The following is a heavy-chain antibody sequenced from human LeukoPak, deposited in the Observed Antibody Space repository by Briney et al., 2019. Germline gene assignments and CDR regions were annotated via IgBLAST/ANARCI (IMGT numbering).Heavy chain of an antibody. Sequence: GESLKISCKVSGYSFSSYWIGWLRQMPGKGLEWLGIIYPGDSDTRYSPCFQARVTISADKSISTAYLQWNSLKASGTAMYYCARRGHYYDSSGYLRPDAFDIWGQGTMVTVSS. CDR2: IYPGDSDT. CDR3: ARRGHYYDSSGYLRPDAFDI. V-gene: IGHV5-51*01. CDR1: GYSFSSYW. J-gene: IGHJ3*02. D-gene: IGHD3-22*01.